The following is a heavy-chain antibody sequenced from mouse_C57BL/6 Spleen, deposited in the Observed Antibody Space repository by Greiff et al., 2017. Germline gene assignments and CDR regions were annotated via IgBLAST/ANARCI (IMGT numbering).Heavy chain of an antibody. CDR2: IHPNSGST. Sequence: QVQLQQPGAELVKPGASVKLSCKASGYTFTSYWLHWVKQRPGQGLEWIGMIHPNSGSTNYNEKFKSKATLPVDKSSSTAYMPLSSLTSEESAVYYCARGGFPDFDVWGTGTTVTVSS. J-gene: IGHJ1*03. CDR3: ARGGFPDFDV. V-gene: IGHV1-64*01. CDR1: GYTFTSYW.